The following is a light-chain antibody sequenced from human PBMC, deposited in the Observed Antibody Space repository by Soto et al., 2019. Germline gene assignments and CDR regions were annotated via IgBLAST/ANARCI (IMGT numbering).Light chain of an antibody. CDR2: EVN. Sequence: QSVLTQPASVSGSPGQSITISCTGTSRDVGGYNYVSWYQQHPRKAPKLMIYEVNNRPPGVSHRFSGSKSGNTASLTISGLQPEDEADYYCSSYTNSTTPTYVFGTGTKVTVL. J-gene: IGLJ1*01. CDR1: SRDVGGYNY. CDR3: SSYTNSTTPTYV. V-gene: IGLV2-14*03.